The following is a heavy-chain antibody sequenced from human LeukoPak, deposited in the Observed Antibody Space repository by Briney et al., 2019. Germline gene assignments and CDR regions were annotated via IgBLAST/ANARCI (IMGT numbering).Heavy chain of an antibody. CDR1: GGSISSYY. J-gene: IGHJ6*02. CDR3: ARSSWYFNYYYGMDV. V-gene: IGHV4-59*01. CDR2: IYYSGST. Sequence: SETLSLTCTVSGGSISSYYWSWIRQPPGKGLEWIGYIYYSGSTNYNPSLKSRVTISVDSSKNQFSLKLSSVTAADTAVYYCARSSWYFNYYYGMDVWGQGTTVTVSS. D-gene: IGHD6-13*01.